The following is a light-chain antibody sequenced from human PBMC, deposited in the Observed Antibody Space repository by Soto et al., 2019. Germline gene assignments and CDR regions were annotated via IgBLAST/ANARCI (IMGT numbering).Light chain of an antibody. J-gene: IGLJ1*01. CDR3: KSSAFSNPYV. Sequence: QSALTHPPSASGSPGQSVTIPCTGTKKDIGVYDIVSWYQHHPGKAPRLIISEVVQRPPGDPDRISGSKTGNTASLNYCGLQAPDEAAYFCKSSAFSNPYVLGTGTNLTV. V-gene: IGLV2-8*01. CDR2: EVV. CDR1: KKDIGVYDI.